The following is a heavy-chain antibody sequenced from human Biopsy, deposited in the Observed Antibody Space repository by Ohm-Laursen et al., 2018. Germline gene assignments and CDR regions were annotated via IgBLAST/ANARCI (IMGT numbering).Heavy chain of an antibody. D-gene: IGHD6-19*01. J-gene: IGHJ6*02. CDR3: VAYPSSGFFENNDDFAMDV. Sequence: GSSVKVSCNASGGAFTNYAINWVRQAPGHGLVWMGGIITVSETAGYAERFQGRVTITADVTTTTAYMDLSGLRSEDTAVYYCVAYPSSGFFENNDDFAMDVWGQGTTVIVSS. CDR2: IITVSETA. CDR1: GGAFTNYA. V-gene: IGHV1-69*01.